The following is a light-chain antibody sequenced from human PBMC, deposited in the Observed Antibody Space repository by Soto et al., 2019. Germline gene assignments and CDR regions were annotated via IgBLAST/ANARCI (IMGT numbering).Light chain of an antibody. CDR1: SSNIGSNT. J-gene: IGLJ1*01. CDR2: SNN. V-gene: IGLV1-44*01. Sequence: QSVLTQPPSASGTPGQRVTISCSGSSSNIGSNTVNWYQQLPGTAPKLLIYSNNQRPSGVPDRFSGSKSGTSASLAISGLQSEDEADYYCSSYAGNDNCVFGTGTKVTVL. CDR3: SSYAGNDNCV.